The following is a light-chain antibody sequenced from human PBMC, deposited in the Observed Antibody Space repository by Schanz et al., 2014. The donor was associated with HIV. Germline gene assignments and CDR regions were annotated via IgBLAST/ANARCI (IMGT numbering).Light chain of an antibody. CDR3: SSYAGSNTVV. CDR2: EVT. V-gene: IGLV2-8*01. J-gene: IGLJ2*01. CDR1: SSTVGDYNW. Sequence: QSALTQPPSASGSPGQSVTISCTGTSSTVGDYNWVSWHQQHPGRAPKVIIYEVTKRPSGVPDRFSGSKSGNTASLTVSGLQADDEADYYCSSYAGSNTVVFGGGTKLTVL.